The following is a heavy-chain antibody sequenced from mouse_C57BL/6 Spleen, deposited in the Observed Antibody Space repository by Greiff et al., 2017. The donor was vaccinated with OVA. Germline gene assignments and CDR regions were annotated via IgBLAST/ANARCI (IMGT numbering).Heavy chain of an antibody. CDR3: TRRDGYPYWYFDV. CDR1: GYTFTDYE. Sequence: VQLQQSGAELVRPGASVTLSCKASGYTFTDYEMHWVKQTPVHGLEWIGAIDPETGGTAYNQKFKGKAILTADKSSSTAYMELRSLTSEDSAVYYCTRRDGYPYWYFDVWGTGTTVTVSS. J-gene: IGHJ1*03. CDR2: IDPETGGT. D-gene: IGHD2-3*01. V-gene: IGHV1-15*01.